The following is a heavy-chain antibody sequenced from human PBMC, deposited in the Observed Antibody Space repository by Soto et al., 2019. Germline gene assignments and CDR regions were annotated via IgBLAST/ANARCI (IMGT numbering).Heavy chain of an antibody. D-gene: IGHD6-13*01. CDR3: ASTPSLYSSSWYYLNY. J-gene: IGHJ4*02. CDR1: GGSVSGYY. V-gene: IGHV4-34*01. Sequence: PSETLSVNCAVYGGSVSGYYWSWIREPPGKGLEWIGEINHSGITNYNPSLKSRVTISVDTSKNQFSLKLSSVTAADTAVYYCASTPSLYSSSWYYLNYWGQGTLVTVSS. CDR2: INHSGIT.